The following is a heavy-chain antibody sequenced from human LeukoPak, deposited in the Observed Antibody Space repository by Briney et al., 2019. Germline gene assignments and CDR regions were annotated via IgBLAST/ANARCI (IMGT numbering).Heavy chain of an antibody. J-gene: IGHJ4*02. D-gene: IGHD3-10*01. CDR2: ISYDGSNK. V-gene: IGHV3-30-3*01. Sequence: GGSLRLSCAASVFTFSSYAMHWVRQAPGKGLEWVAVISYDGSNKYYADSVKGRFTISRDNSKNTLYLQMNSLRAEDTAVYYCVRVVSGVDYWGQGTLVTVSS. CDR1: VFTFSSYA. CDR3: VRVVSGVDY.